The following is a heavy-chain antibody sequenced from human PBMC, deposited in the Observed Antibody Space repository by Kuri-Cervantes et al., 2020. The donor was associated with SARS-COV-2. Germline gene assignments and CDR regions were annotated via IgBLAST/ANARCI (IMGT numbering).Heavy chain of an antibody. CDR2: INHSGST. CDR3: ARGVGAAVAGTLITIYYYYGMDV. J-gene: IGHJ6*02. Sequence: GSRRLSCAAYGGSFSGYYWSWIRQPPGKGLEWIGEINHSGSTNYNPSLTSRVTLSLDTSKNQFSLKLSSVTDADTAVYYCARGVGAAVAGTLITIYYYYGMDVWGQGTTVTGSS. D-gene: IGHD6-19*01. V-gene: IGHV4-34*01. CDR1: GGSFSGYY.